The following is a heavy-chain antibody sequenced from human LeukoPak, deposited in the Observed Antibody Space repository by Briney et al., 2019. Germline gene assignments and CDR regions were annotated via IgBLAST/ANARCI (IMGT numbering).Heavy chain of an antibody. V-gene: IGHV4-34*01. D-gene: IGHD2-2*01. CDR3: ARGLSRLSRRYRSSTSCLGY. J-gene: IGHJ4*02. Sequence: SETLSLTCAVYGGSFSGYYWSWIRQPPGKGLEWIGEINHSGSTNYNPSLKSRVTISVDTSKNQFSLKLSSVTAADTAVYYCARGLSRLSRRYRSSTSCLGYWGQGTLVTVSS. CDR2: INHSGST. CDR1: GGSFSGYY.